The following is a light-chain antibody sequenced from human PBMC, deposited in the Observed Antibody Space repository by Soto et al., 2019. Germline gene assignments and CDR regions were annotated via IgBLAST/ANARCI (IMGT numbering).Light chain of an antibody. CDR1: SSDVGGYNY. V-gene: IGLV2-14*03. J-gene: IGLJ2*01. Sequence: QSVLTQPASVSGSPGQSITISCTGTSSDVGGYNYVSWYQQHPGKAPKLMLYDVSNRPSGVSNRFSGSKSGNTASLTISGLQAEDEADYYCSSYTTSGTVVFGGGTKLTVL. CDR2: DVS. CDR3: SSYTTSGTVV.